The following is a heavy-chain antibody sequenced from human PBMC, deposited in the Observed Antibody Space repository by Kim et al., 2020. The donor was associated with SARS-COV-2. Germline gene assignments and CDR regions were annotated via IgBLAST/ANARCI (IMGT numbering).Heavy chain of an antibody. J-gene: IGHJ4*02. V-gene: IGHV5-10-1*01. CDR1: GYSFTSYW. Sequence: GESLKISCKGSGYSFTSYWISWVRQMPGKGLEWMGRIDPSDSYTNYSPSFQGHVTISADKSISTAYLQWSSLKASDTAMYYCARQAQSLTGTTEEGVDYWGQGTLVTVSS. D-gene: IGHD1-7*01. CDR2: IDPSDSYT. CDR3: ARQAQSLTGTTEEGVDY.